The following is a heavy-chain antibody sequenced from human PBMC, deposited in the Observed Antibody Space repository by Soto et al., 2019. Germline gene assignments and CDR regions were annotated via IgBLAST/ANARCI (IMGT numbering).Heavy chain of an antibody. CDR2: ISSSSYI. Sequence: GGSLRLSCAASGLTFRSYNMNWVRQAPGKGLEWVSSISSSSYIYYADSVKGRFTISRDNAKNSLYLQMNSLRAEDTAVYYCARIIAAAGGRRYFDLWGRGTLVTVSS. V-gene: IGHV3-21*04. J-gene: IGHJ2*01. CDR1: GLTFRSYN. D-gene: IGHD6-13*01. CDR3: ARIIAAAGGRRYFDL.